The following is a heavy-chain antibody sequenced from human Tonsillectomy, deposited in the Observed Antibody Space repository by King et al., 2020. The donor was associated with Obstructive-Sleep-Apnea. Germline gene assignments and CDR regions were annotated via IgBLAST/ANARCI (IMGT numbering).Heavy chain of an antibody. J-gene: IGHJ3*02. V-gene: IGHV3-23*04. CDR2: ISVSGGTT. D-gene: IGHD3-10*01. CDR1: GFTCSRYA. Sequence: VQLVESGGGLVQPGGSLRLSCAASGFTCSRYARSWVRQAPGKGLGWVATISVSGGTTYYADSVKGRFTISRDNSKNTLYLQMNSLRAEDTAVYYCAKDHYYGSGRNAFDIWGQGTMVTVSS. CDR3: AKDHYYGSGRNAFDI.